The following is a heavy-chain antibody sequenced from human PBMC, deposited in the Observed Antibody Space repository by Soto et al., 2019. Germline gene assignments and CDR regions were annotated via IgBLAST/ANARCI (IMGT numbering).Heavy chain of an antibody. J-gene: IGHJ5*02. Sequence: VKVSGKPSGYTFTSYGISWVRQAPGQGLEWMGWISAYNGNTNYAQKLQGRVTMTTDTSTSTAYMELRSLRSDDTAVYYCARASSTSFFRGYSGYDWFGWFDP. CDR2: ISAYNGNT. V-gene: IGHV1-18*04. CDR3: ARASSTSFFRGYSGYDWFGWFDP. D-gene: IGHD5-12*01. CDR1: GYTFTSYG.